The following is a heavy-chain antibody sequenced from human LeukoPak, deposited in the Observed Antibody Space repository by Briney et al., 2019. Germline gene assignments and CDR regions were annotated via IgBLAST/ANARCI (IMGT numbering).Heavy chain of an antibody. D-gene: IGHD6-19*01. CDR1: GYTFTSYG. J-gene: IGHJ4*02. CDR3: ARTKKGNWQWLVMRKKEGCFDY. V-gene: IGHV1-18*01. Sequence: ASVKVSCKASGYTFTSYGISWVRQAPGQGLEWVGWISAYNGNTNYAQKLQGRVTMTTDTSTSTAYMELRSLRSDDTAVYYCARTKKGNWQWLVMRKKEGCFDYWGQGTLVTVSS. CDR2: ISAYNGNT.